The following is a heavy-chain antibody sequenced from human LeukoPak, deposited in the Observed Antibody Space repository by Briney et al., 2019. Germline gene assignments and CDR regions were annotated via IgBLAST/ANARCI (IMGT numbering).Heavy chain of an antibody. CDR2: INPNSGGT. CDR3: ARAFYGSGSYSDWFDP. CDR1: GYTFTGYY. Sequence: ASVKVSCKASGYTFTGYYMHWVRQAPGQGLEWMIRINPNSGGTNYAQKFQGRVTMTRDTSISTAYMELSRLRSDDTAVYYCARAFYGSGSYSDWFDPWGQGTLVTVSS. V-gene: IGHV1-2*06. D-gene: IGHD3-10*01. J-gene: IGHJ5*02.